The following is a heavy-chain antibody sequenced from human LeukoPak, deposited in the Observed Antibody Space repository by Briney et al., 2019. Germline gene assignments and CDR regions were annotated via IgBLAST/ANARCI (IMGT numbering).Heavy chain of an antibody. V-gene: IGHV4-31*03. D-gene: IGHD3-22*01. CDR3: AREPAINYYDSSGYNY. CDR2: IYYSGSS. Sequence: SETLSLTCTVSGGSISSGDYYWGWIRQHPGKGLEWIGNIYYSGSSYYNPSLKSRLTISVDTSKNQFSLKLSSVTAADTDVYYCAREPAINYYDSSGYNYWGKGTLVTVSS. CDR1: GGSISSGDYY. J-gene: IGHJ4*02.